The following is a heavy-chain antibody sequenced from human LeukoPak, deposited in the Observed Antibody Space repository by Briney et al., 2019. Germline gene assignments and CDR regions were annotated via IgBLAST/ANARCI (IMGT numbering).Heavy chain of an antibody. V-gene: IGHV5-51*01. CDR3: ARHVSFYSYGYQDWFDP. J-gene: IGHJ5*02. CDR2: IYSGDSNS. Sequence: GASLKICSEGSGYSFTNYWSGLVRQIRGKRLEWMGIIYSGDSNSSYTPSFQGQVTISADKSISTAYLQWSSLKASDTAMYYCARHVSFYSYGYQDWFDPWGQGTLVTVSS. D-gene: IGHD5-18*01. CDR1: GYSFTNYW.